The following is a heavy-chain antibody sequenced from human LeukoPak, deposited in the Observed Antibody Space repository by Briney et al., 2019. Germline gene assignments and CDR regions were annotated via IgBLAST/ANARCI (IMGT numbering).Heavy chain of an antibody. CDR3: ARALGSGGDY. CDR2: INHSGST. CDR1: GGSFSGYY. V-gene: IGHV4-34*01. Sequence: SETLSLTCAVCGGSFSGYYWSWIRQPPGKGLEWIGEINHSGSTNYNPSLKSRVTISVDTSKNQFSLKLSSVTAADTAVYYCARALGSGGDYWGQGTLVTVSS. D-gene: IGHD3-10*02. J-gene: IGHJ4*02.